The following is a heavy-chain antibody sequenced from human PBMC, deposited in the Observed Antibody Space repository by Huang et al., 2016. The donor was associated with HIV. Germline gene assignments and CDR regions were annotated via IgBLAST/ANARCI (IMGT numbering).Heavy chain of an antibody. CDR2: NKSKTDGGTT. V-gene: IGHV3-15*01. D-gene: IGHD4-17*01. CDR3: TTDRDYGDYVADAFDI. CDR1: GFTFSNAW. Sequence: EVQLVESGGGLVKPGGSLRLSCAASGFTFSNAWMSWVRQAPGKGLEWGGRNKSKTDGGTTDYAAPVKGRFTISRDDSKNTLYLQMNTLKTEDTAVYYCTTDRDYGDYVADAFDIWGQGTMVTVSS. J-gene: IGHJ3*02.